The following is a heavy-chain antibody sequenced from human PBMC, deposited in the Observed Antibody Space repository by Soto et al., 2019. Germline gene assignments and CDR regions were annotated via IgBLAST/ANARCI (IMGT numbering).Heavy chain of an antibody. CDR3: ARETTIFGVVLDAFDI. D-gene: IGHD3-3*01. Sequence: HSETLSLTCAVYGGSFSGYYWSWIRQPPGKGLEWIGEINHSGSTNYNPSLKSRVTISVDTSKNQFSLKLSSVTAADTAVYYCARETTIFGVVLDAFDIWGQGTMVTVSS. J-gene: IGHJ3*02. CDR2: INHSGST. CDR1: GGSFSGYY. V-gene: IGHV4-34*01.